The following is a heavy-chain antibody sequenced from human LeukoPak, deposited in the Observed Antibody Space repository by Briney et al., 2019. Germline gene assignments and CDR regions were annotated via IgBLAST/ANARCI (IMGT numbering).Heavy chain of an antibody. CDR3: ARTLGWASSRYPFDG. J-gene: IGHJ4*02. Sequence: SETLSLACTVSGGSISSSNYYWGWIRQPPGKGLEWIGSMYYSGNTDYNPSLKSRVTVSVDTSKNQFSLKVNSVTAADTAVYYCARTLGWASSRYPFDGWGQGTLVTVSS. CDR2: MYYSGNT. D-gene: IGHD3-16*02. CDR1: GGSISSSNYY. V-gene: IGHV4-39*01.